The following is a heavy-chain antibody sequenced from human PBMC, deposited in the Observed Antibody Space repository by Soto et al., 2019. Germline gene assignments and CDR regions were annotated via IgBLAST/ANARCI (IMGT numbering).Heavy chain of an antibody. V-gene: IGHV1-69*02. CDR3: ARSGGNYGDYDY. Sequence: QVQLVQSGAEVKKPGSSVKVSCKASGGTFSSYTISWVRQAPGQGLEWMGRIIPILGIANYAQKFQGRVTITADKSTSTAYMELSSLRSDDTAVYYCARSGGNYGDYDYWGQGTLVTVSS. J-gene: IGHJ4*02. CDR2: IIPILGIA. CDR1: GGTFSSYT. D-gene: IGHD4-17*01.